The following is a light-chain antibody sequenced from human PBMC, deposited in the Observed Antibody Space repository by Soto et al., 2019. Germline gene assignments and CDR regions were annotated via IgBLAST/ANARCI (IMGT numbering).Light chain of an antibody. V-gene: IGKV2-28*01. CDR2: LGS. CDR3: MQPLQTPWT. J-gene: IGKJ1*01. Sequence: LSLRVTPGEPASSSGRSSRSLLRSSGYNYLHWYLQKPGQSPQLLISLGSDRSSGVPDRFSGSGSGTDFTLNISRVEAEDVGVYYCMQPLQTPWTFGQGTKV. CDR1: RSLLRSSGYNY.